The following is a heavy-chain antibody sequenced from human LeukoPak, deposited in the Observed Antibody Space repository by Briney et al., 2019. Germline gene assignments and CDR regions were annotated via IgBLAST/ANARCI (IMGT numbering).Heavy chain of an antibody. D-gene: IGHD6-19*01. CDR1: GFSFSLHA. J-gene: IGHJ4*02. Sequence: GGSLRLSCEASGFSFSLHAMNWVRQAPGKGLEWVPAITDTGNIYYADSVKGRFTISRDTSKNTLFLQMNSLRAEDTALYYCARRGAGSGGLDYWGQGTLVTVSS. V-gene: IGHV3-23*01. CDR2: ITDTGNI. CDR3: ARRGAGSGGLDY.